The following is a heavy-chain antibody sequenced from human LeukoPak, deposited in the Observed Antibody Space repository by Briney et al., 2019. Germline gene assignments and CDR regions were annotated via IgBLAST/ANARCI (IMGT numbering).Heavy chain of an antibody. CDR2: ISYDGSNK. CDR3: HLSRSSSSWWRDYYYYGMDV. Sequence: GRSLRLSCAASGFTFSSYGMHWVRQAPGKGLEWVAVISYDGSNKYYADSVKGRFTISRDNSKNTLYLQMNSLRAEDTAVYYCHLSRSSSSWWRDYYYYGMDVWGKGTTVTVSS. D-gene: IGHD6-13*01. V-gene: IGHV3-30*03. CDR1: GFTFSSYG. J-gene: IGHJ6*04.